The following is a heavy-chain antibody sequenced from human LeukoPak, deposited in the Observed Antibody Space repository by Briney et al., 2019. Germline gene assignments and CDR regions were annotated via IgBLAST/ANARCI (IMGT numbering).Heavy chain of an antibody. CDR1: GYTFTSYD. V-gene: IGHV1-8*01. D-gene: IGHD1-26*01. J-gene: IGHJ5*02. CDR2: MNPNSGNT. CDR3: ARGSLLTLYSGSSHNWFDP. Sequence: ASVKVSCKASGYTFTSYDINWVRQATGQGLEWMGWMNPNSGNTGYAQKFQGRVTMTRNTSISTAYMELSSLRSEDTAVYYCARGSLLTLYSGSSHNWFDPWVQGTLVTVSS.